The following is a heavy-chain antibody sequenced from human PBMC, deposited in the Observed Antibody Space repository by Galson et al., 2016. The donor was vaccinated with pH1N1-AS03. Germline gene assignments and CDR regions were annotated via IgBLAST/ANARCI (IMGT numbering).Heavy chain of an antibody. CDR2: ISSNSAST. CDR1: GFNFDKYT. CDR3: AKVGGVFDWNDYNYMDV. Sequence: SLRLSCAASGFNFDKYTMTWVRQAPGKGLEWISSISSNSASTYYADSPKGRFTVSRDNAKNSLYLQMDSLSAEDTAVYYCAKVGGVFDWNDYNYMDVWGTGTTVTVAS. D-gene: IGHD1-1*01. J-gene: IGHJ6*03. V-gene: IGHV3-21*01.